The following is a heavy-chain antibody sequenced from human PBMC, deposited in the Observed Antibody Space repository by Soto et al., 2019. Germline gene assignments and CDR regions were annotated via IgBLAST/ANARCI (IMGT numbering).Heavy chain of an antibody. V-gene: IGHV3-23*01. CDR3: VQNGAYADFFDY. D-gene: IGHD2-8*01. CDR2: IRGRRDIT. CDR1: GFIFNSYA. J-gene: IGHJ4*02. Sequence: RGPLRLSCAASGFIFNSYAVSLVRHALRKALEWISLIRGRRDITYYADSVKGRFSISRDKFNNTLYLQMNSLRAEDTAIYYCVQNGAYADFFDYWGQGTLVTVSS.